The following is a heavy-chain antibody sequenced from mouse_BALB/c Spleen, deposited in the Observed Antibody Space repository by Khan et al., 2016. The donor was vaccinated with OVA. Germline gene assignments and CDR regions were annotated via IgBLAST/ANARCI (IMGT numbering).Heavy chain of an antibody. CDR2: INPGSGGT. D-gene: IGHD2-10*01. J-gene: IGHJ4*01. CDR1: GYAFTNYL. V-gene: IGHV1-54*01. CDR3: ARKDKSYYGNSYTMDY. Sequence: QIQLVQSGAELVRPGTSVKVSCKASGYAFTNYLIEWIKQRPGQGLEWIGVINPGSGGTNYNEKFKGKATLTADKSSSTAYMQLSSLTSDDSAVYFCARKDKSYYGNSYTMDYWGQGTSVTVSS.